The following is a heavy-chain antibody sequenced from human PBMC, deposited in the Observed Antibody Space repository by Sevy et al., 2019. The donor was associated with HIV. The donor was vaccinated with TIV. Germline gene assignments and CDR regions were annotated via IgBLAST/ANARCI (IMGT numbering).Heavy chain of an antibody. J-gene: IGHJ4*02. CDR1: GFTFNIYN. CDR2: ITSSSSYK. D-gene: IGHD1-26*01. CDR3: ARDRLWELLPFDY. Sequence: GGSLTLSCAASGFTFNIYNMNWVRQAPGKGLEWVSSITSSSSYKYYADSVKGRFTISRDNAKNSLYLQMNSLRAEDTAVYYCARDRLWELLPFDYWGQGTLVTVSS. V-gene: IGHV3-21*06.